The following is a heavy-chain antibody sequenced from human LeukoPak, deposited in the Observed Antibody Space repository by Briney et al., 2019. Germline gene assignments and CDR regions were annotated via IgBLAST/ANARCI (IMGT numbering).Heavy chain of an antibody. V-gene: IGHV3-21*05. CDR3: ARRYGSGSYVDY. D-gene: IGHD3-10*01. Sequence: VQLVESGGGVVQPGRSLRLSCAASGFIFSTYGMHWVRQAPGKGLEWVSYISTSSSYTNYADSVKGRFTISRDNAKNSLYLQMNSLRAEDTAVYYCARRYGSGSYVDYWGQGTLVTVSS. CDR1: GFIFSTYG. CDR2: ISTSSSYT. J-gene: IGHJ4*02.